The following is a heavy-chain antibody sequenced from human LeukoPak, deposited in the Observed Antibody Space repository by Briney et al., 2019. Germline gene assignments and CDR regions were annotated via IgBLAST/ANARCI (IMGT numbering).Heavy chain of an antibody. Sequence: SETLSLTCAVYGGSFSGYYWSWIRQPPGKGLECIGFIYYSETTNYNPSFKSRVTISVDTSKNQFSLKLNSVTAADTAVYYCARFPGGAEYRHYYYMDVWGKGTTVTVSS. J-gene: IGHJ6*03. CDR1: GGSFSGYY. V-gene: IGHV4-59*01. CDR2: IYYSETT. D-gene: IGHD1-14*01. CDR3: ARFPGGAEYRHYYYMDV.